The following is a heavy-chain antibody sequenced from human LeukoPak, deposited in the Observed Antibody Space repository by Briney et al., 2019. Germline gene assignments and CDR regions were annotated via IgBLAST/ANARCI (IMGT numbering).Heavy chain of an antibody. V-gene: IGHV3-43*02. CDR1: GFTFDDYA. CDR2: ISGDGGST. J-gene: IGHJ4*01. Sequence: GGSLRLSCAASGFTFDDYAMHWVRQAPGKGLEWVSLISGDGGSTYYADSVKGRFTISRDNAKSSLFLQMNSLRAEDTAVYYCVRDFAYGEPDCWGQGTLVTVSS. CDR3: VRDFAYGEPDC. D-gene: IGHD4-17*01.